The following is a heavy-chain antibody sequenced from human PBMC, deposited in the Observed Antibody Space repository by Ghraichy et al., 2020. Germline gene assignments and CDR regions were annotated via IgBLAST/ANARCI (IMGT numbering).Heavy chain of an antibody. CDR2: IYSGGYT. CDR3: SRASGNWFDP. V-gene: IGHV3-53*01. D-gene: IGHD5-12*01. J-gene: IGHJ5*02. Sequence: GGSLRLSCAASGFTVSSNYMNWVRQAPGKGLEWVSVIYSGGYTYSADSVKGRFTVSRDNSKNTLDLQMNSPRVEDTAVYYCSRASGNWFDPCGQGTLGPVAS. CDR1: GFTVSSNY.